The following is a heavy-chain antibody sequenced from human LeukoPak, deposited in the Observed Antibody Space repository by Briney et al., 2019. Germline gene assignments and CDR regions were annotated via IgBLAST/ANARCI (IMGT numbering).Heavy chain of an antibody. V-gene: IGHV4-34*01. D-gene: IGHD2-15*01. Sequence: SETLSLTCAVYGGSFSGYYWSWIRQPPGKGLEWIGSIYYSGSTYYNPSLKSRVTISVDTSKNQFSLKLSSVTAADTAVYYCARLHVVVAASYYFDYWGQGTLVTVSS. CDR2: IYYSGST. CDR3: ARLHVVVAASYYFDY. CDR1: GGSFSGYY. J-gene: IGHJ4*02.